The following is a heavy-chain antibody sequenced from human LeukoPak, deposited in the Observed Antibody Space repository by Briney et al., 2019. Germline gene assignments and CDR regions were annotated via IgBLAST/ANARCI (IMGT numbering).Heavy chain of an antibody. CDR3: AKGGSSGYYLFDY. J-gene: IGHJ4*02. V-gene: IGHV3-23*01. CDR1: GFTFSTYA. Sequence: GGSLRLSCAASGFTFSTYAMSWVRQAPRKGLGWVLSITGSGDGTYYADFVKGRFTISRDNSKNTLYLQMNSLRAEDTAVYYCAKGGSSGYYLFDYWGQGTLVTVSS. D-gene: IGHD6-19*01. CDR2: ITGSGDGT.